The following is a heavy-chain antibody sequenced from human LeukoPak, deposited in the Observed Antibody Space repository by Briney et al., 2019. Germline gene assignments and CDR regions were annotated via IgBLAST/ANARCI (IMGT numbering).Heavy chain of an antibody. J-gene: IGHJ4*01. V-gene: IGHV3-15*01. CDR2: IKNKIDGGTT. D-gene: IGHD2-15*01. CDR3: TTRGGFGY. CDR1: GFTFSDAW. Sequence: PGGSLRLSCAGSGFTFSDAWMSWVRRAPGQGLEWIGRIKNKIDGGTTDYAAPVKGRFTISRDDSKSMAWLQMDSLKTEDTGVYYCTTRGGFGYWGQGTQVIVSS.